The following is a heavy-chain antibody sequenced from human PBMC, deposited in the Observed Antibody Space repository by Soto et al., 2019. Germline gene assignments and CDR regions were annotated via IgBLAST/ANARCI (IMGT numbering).Heavy chain of an antibody. J-gene: IGHJ6*04. CDR2: ISYDVSNK. D-gene: IGHD4-4*01. CDR1: GFTFSSYG. V-gene: IGHV3-30*18. Sequence: GSLRLSCAASGFTFSSYGMHWVRQAPGKGLEWVAVISYDVSNKYYADSVKGRFTISRDNSKNTLYLQMNSLRAEDTAVYYCANGNSNYYYSCGMEVSGKGTPVNVSP. CDR3: ANGNSNYYYSCGMEV.